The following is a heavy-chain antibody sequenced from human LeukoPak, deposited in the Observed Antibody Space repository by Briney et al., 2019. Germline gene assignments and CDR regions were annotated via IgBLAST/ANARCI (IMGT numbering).Heavy chain of an antibody. Sequence: SETLSLTCTVSGGSISSGDYYWSWIRQPPGKGLEWIGYIYYSGSTYYNPSLKSRVTISVDTSKNQFSLKLSSVTAADTAVYYCARDESSGDDAFDIWGQGTMVTVSS. J-gene: IGHJ3*02. V-gene: IGHV4-30-4*01. CDR3: ARDESSGDDAFDI. CDR1: GGSISSGDYY. D-gene: IGHD3-10*01. CDR2: IYYSGST.